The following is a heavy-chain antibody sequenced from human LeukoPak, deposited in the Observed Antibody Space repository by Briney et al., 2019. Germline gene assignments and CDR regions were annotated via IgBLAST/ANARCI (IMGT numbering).Heavy chain of an antibody. CDR3: TTGAYYYDSFDY. V-gene: IGHV3-15*01. J-gene: IGHJ4*02. Sequence: GGSLRLSCAASGFTFSNFWMSWVRQAPGKGLEWVGRIKSKTDGGTTDYAAPVKGRFTISRDDSKNTLYLQMNSLKTEDTAVYYCTTGAYYYDSFDYWGQGTLVTVSS. CDR1: GFTFSNFW. CDR2: IKSKTDGGTT. D-gene: IGHD3-22*01.